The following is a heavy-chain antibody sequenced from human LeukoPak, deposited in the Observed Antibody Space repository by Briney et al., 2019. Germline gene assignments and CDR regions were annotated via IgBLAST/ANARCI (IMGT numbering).Heavy chain of an antibody. CDR3: ARDSDYYDSRGSLGAY. CDR2: IYSGGST. CDR1: GFTFGDYG. D-gene: IGHD3-22*01. J-gene: IGHJ4*02. V-gene: IGHV3-53*01. Sequence: GGSLRLSCAASGFTFGDYGMSWVRQAPGKGLEWVSVIYSGGSTYYADSVKGRFTISRDNSKNTLYLQMNSLRAEDTAVYYCARDSDYYDSRGSLGAYWGQGTLVTVSS.